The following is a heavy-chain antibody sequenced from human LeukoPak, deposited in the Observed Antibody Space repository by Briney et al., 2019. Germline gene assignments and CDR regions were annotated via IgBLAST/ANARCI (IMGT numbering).Heavy chain of an antibody. D-gene: IGHD6-25*01. CDR1: GGSISSGGYS. CDR3: ARVRRRLPFDY. CDR2: IYHSGST. V-gene: IGHV4-30-2*01. J-gene: IGHJ4*02. Sequence: PSQTLSLTCAVSGGSISSGGYSWRWLRQPPGRGLEWIGYIYHSGSTYYNPSLKSRVTISVDRSKNQFSLKLSAVTAADTAVYYCARVRRRLPFDYWGQGTLVTVSS.